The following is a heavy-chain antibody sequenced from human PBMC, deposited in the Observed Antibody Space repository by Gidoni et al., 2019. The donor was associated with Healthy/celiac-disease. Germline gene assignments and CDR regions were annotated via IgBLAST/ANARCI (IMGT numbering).Heavy chain of an antibody. J-gene: IGHJ3*02. CDR3: AKDLEGASRDAFDI. Sequence: EVQRLESGGGVVQPGGSMRRSCEAPGFTFSSYAMSWVRQAPGKGLEWVSAISGSGGSTYYADSVKGRFTISRDNSKNTLYLQMNSLRAEDTAVYYCAKDLEGASRDAFDIWGQGTMVTVSS. V-gene: IGHV3-23*01. CDR2: ISGSGGST. D-gene: IGHD1-1*01. CDR1: GFTFSSYA.